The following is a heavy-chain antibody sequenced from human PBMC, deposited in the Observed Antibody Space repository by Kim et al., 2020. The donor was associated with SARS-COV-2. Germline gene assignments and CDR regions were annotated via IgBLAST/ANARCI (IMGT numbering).Heavy chain of an antibody. J-gene: IGHJ6*02. Sequence: GHFTISRNNAKNTLYLQMNSLRDEDTAVYYCARDIVVGVGEYYYYYGMDVWGQGTTVTVSS. CDR3: ARDIVVGVGEYYYYYGMDV. D-gene: IGHD2-15*01. V-gene: IGHV3-30*01.